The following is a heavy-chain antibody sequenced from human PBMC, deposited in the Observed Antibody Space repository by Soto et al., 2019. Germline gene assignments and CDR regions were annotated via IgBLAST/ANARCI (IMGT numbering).Heavy chain of an antibody. V-gene: IGHV4-39*01. Sequence: PSETLSLTCTVSGGSISSSSYYWGWIRQPPGKGLEWIGSIYYSGSTYYNPSLKSRVTISVDTSKNQFSLKLSSVTAADTAVYYCARRGYCSGGSCYSDFWGQGTLVTVSS. D-gene: IGHD2-15*01. CDR2: IYYSGST. CDR3: ARRGYCSGGSCYSDF. CDR1: GGSISSSSYY. J-gene: IGHJ4*02.